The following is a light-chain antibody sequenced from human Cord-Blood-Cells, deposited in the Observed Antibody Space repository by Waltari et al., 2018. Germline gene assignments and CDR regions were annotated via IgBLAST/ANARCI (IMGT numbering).Light chain of an antibody. CDR1: QSVSSSY. CDR2: GAS. J-gene: IGKJ4*01. CDR3: QQYGSSPLT. V-gene: IGKV3-20*01. Sequence: EIVLTQSPGTLSLSPGERATLSCRASQSVSSSYLAWYQQKPGQAPRLLIDGASSRATGIPDRFSGSESGTDFTLTISRLEPEDFAVYYCQQYGSSPLTFGGGTKVEIK.